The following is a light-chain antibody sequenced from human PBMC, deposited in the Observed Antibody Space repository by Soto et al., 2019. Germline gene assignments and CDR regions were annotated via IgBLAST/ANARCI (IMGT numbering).Light chain of an antibody. J-gene: IGKJ1*01. Sequence: DIQMTQSPSTLSASVGDRVTITCRASQSISNWLAWYQQKPGKAPKLLIYKASSLESGVPSRFSGSGSGTEFTLTISSLQPDDFATYYCQQYNSYSWTFGQGTKVGIK. CDR2: KAS. V-gene: IGKV1-5*03. CDR1: QSISNW. CDR3: QQYNSYSWT.